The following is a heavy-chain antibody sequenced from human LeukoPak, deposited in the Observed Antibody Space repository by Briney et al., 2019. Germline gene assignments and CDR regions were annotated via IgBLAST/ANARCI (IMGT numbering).Heavy chain of an antibody. Sequence: SETLSLTCTVSGGSISSSSYYWGWIRQPPGRGLEWIGSIYYRGSTYYHPSLKSRVTISVDTSKNQFSLKLSSVTAADTAVYYCARLYCGTTSCYSPFDYWGQGTLVTVSS. V-gene: IGHV4-39*01. CDR3: ARLYCGTTSCYSPFDY. D-gene: IGHD2-2*02. CDR1: GGSISSSSYY. CDR2: IYYRGST. J-gene: IGHJ4*02.